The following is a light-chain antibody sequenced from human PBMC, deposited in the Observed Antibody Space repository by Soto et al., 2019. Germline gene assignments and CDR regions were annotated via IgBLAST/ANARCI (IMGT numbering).Light chain of an antibody. CDR1: SSDVGGYNY. CDR3: SSYTGSSTYVV. J-gene: IGLJ2*01. V-gene: IGLV2-14*01. CDR2: DVS. Sequence: QSALTQPASVSGSPGQSITISCTGTSSDVGGYNYVSWYQQHPGKAPKLMIYDVSNRPTGVSNRFSGSKSGNTASLTIAGLQVEDEVDYYCSSYTGSSTYVVFGGGTKLTV.